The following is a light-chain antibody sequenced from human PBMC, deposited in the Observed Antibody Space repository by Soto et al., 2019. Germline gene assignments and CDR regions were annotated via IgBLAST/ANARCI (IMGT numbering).Light chain of an antibody. CDR3: CSYAGSATLDVV. Sequence: QSALTQPASVSGSPGQSITISCTGASSDVVSYYLVSWYQQYPGKAPKLIIYEGTRRPSGVSDRFSGSNSGNTASLTISGLQAEDEADDDCCSYAGSATLDVVFGGGTKLTVL. CDR1: SSDVVSYYL. CDR2: EGT. J-gene: IGLJ2*01. V-gene: IGLV2-23*01.